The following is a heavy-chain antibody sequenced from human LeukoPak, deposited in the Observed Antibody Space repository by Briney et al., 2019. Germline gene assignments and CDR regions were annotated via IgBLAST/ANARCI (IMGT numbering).Heavy chain of an antibody. D-gene: IGHD3-3*01. CDR2: MNPNSGNT. Sequence: ASVKVSCKASGYTFTSYDINWVRQATGQGLEWMGWMNPNSGNTGYAQKFQGRVTMTRNTPISTAYMELSSLRSEDTAVYYCARESDYDFWSGYRYGMDVWGQGTTVTVSS. J-gene: IGHJ6*02. CDR3: ARESDYDFWSGYRYGMDV. V-gene: IGHV1-8*01. CDR1: GYTFTSYD.